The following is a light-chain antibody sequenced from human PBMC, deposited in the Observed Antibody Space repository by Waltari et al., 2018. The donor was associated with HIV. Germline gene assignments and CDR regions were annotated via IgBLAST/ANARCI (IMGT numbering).Light chain of an antibody. V-gene: IGKV3-20*01. CDR2: GAS. CDR3: QQYGRSAFT. Sequence: EPVLTQSPGTLSLSLGETATLSCRASQSVSSSYLAWYQQKPGQAPRLLIYGASSRATGIPDRFSGSGSGADFTLSISRLEPEDFAVYYCQQYGRSAFTFGPGTKVDIK. CDR1: QSVSSSY. J-gene: IGKJ3*01.